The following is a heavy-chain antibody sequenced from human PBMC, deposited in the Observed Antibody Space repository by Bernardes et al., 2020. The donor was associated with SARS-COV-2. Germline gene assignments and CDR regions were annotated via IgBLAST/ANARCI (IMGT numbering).Heavy chain of an antibody. CDR2: IYYSGST. V-gene: IGHV4-30-4*01. D-gene: IGHD3-3*01. CDR1: GGSISSGDYY. Sequence: SETLSLTCTVSGGSISSGDYYWSWIRQPPGKGLEWIGYIYYSGSTYYNPSLKSRVTISVDTSKNQLSLKLSSVTAADTAVYYCARVMGRITIFGVVIIGWFDPWGQGTLVTVSS. CDR3: ARVMGRITIFGVVIIGWFDP. J-gene: IGHJ5*02.